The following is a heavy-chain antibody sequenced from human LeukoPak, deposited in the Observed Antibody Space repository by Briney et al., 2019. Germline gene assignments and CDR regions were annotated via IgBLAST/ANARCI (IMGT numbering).Heavy chain of an antibody. CDR1: HDSISNSSYY. J-gene: IGHJ4*02. V-gene: IGHV4-39*01. Sequence: SETLSLTCSVSHDSISNSSYYRGWIRQPPGKGLEWIGTVYYSGSTYYYNPSLKSRVTISVDTSKNQFSLKLTSVTAADTAVYYCARTSLWFVELLVDYWGQGTLVTVSS. CDR2: VYYSGSTY. D-gene: IGHD3-10*01. CDR3: ARTSLWFVELLVDY.